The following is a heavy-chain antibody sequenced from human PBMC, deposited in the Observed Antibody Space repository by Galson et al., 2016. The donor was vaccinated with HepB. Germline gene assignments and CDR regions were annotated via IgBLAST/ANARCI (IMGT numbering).Heavy chain of an antibody. V-gene: IGHV3-74*01. CDR1: GFTFSNYW. D-gene: IGHD3-16*01. CDR2: IFPDGSRA. Sequence: SLRLSCAASGFTFSNYWMHWVRQPPGKGLVWVARIFPDGSRAGYADSVKGRFTISRDNTKNTLFLQMNSLGAEDTAVYYCATMGPDYYDGSGLSQVDLWGQGTLVTVSS. J-gene: IGHJ5*02. CDR3: ATMGPDYYDGSGLSQVDL.